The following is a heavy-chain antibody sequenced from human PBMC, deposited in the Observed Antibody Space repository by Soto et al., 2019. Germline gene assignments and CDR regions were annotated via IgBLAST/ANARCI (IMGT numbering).Heavy chain of an antibody. CDR2: IIPIFGTA. J-gene: IGHJ6*02. CDR3: ASHCGGDCYSRSPPYYYYGMDV. CDR1: GGTFSSYA. V-gene: IGHV1-69*12. Sequence: QVQLVQSGAEVKKPGSSVKVSCKASGGTFSSYAVSWVRQAPGQGLEWMGGIIPIFGTADYAQKFQGRVTIIADESTRTAYMELSSLRSEDTAIYYCASHCGGDCYSRSPPYYYYGMDVWGQGTTVTVSS. D-gene: IGHD2-21*02.